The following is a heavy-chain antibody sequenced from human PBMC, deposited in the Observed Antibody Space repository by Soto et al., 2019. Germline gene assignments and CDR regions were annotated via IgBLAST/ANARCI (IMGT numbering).Heavy chain of an antibody. D-gene: IGHD3-9*01. CDR3: ARIAALSARYFDWLNYYYYGMDV. CDR1: GFTFNNYI. J-gene: IGHJ6*02. V-gene: IGHV3-33*08. CDR2: IWYDGSNK. Sequence: GGSLRLSCSASGFTFNNYIMHWVRQAPGKGLEWVAVIWYDGSNKYYADSVKGRFTISRDNSKNTLYLQMNSLRAEDTAVYYCARIAALSARYFDWLNYYYYGMDVWGQGTTVTVSS.